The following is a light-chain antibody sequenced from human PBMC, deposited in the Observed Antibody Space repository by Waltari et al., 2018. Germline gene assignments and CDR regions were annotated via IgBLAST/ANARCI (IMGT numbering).Light chain of an antibody. Sequence: EIVLTQSPGTLSLSPGERATLSCRASHSVSSSYLAWYQQKPGKAPRLLSYGASSRATGIPDRFSGSGSGTDFTLTISRLEPEDFAVYYCQQYGSSPYTFGQGTKLEIK. CDR2: GAS. CDR1: HSVSSSY. CDR3: QQYGSSPYT. J-gene: IGKJ2*01. V-gene: IGKV3-20*01.